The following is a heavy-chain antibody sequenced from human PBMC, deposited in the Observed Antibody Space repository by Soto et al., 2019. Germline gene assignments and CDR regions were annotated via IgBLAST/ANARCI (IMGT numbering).Heavy chain of an antibody. D-gene: IGHD3-22*01. CDR1: GFTFSNYW. Sequence: GGSLRLSCATSGFTFSNYWMSWVRQAPGKGLEWVANIKQDGSEKYYVDSVKGRFTISRDNAKNSLYLQMNSLRAEDTALYYCARRNYYDSSGYHFDYWGQGTLVTVSS. CDR2: IKQDGSEK. J-gene: IGHJ4*02. CDR3: ARRNYYDSSGYHFDY. V-gene: IGHV3-7*05.